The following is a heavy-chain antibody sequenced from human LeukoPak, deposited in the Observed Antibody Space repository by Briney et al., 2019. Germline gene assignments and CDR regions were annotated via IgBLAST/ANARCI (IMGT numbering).Heavy chain of an antibody. CDR2: TSYSEGT. V-gene: IGHV4-31*03. CDR3: ATADWESFYFDS. CDR1: GGXVSRGGYY. D-gene: IGHD1-26*01. J-gene: IGHJ4*02. Sequence: SETLSLTCTVSGGXVSRGGYYWNWIRQHPGKGLEWIGFTSYSEGTYYNPSLMSRITISVDRSQNQISLKMRDVTAADTAVYFCATADWESFYFDSWGQGALVAVSS.